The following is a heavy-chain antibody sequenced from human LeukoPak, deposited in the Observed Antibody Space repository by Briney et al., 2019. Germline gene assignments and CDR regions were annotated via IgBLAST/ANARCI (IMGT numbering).Heavy chain of an antibody. V-gene: IGHV3-23*01. CDR3: AKVGPMTSVTRVFRSRTYYYYYMDV. J-gene: IGHJ6*03. D-gene: IGHD4-17*01. CDR2: ISGSGGTT. Sequence: GGSLRLSCAASGFTFDDYGMSWVRQAPGKGLEWVSVISGSGGTTYYADSVKGRFTLSRDNSKNTLYLQMNSLRAEDTAVYYCAKVGPMTSVTRVFRSRTYYYYYMDVWGKGTTVTVSS. CDR1: GFTFDDYG.